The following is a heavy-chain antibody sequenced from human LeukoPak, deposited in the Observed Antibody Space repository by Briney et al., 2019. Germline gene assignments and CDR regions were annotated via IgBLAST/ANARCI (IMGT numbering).Heavy chain of an antibody. J-gene: IGHJ4*02. CDR2: INHSGST. D-gene: IGHD5-18*01. CDR3: ARARGYSYGHLPFRY. V-gene: IGHV4-34*01. CDR1: GGSCSGYY. Sequence: SETLSLTCAVYGGSCSGYYWSWIRQPPGKGLEWIGEINHSGSTNYNPSHKSRVTISVDTSKNQFSLKLSSVTAADTAVYYCARARGYSYGHLPFRYWGQGTLVTVSS.